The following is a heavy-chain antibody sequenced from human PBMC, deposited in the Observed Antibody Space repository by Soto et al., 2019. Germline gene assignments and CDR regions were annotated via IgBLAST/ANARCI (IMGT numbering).Heavy chain of an antibody. V-gene: IGHV1-2*04. CDR1: GYTFTGYY. Sequence: ASVKVSCKASGYTFTGYYMHWVRQAPGQGLEWMGWINPNSGGTNYAQKFQGWVTMTRDTSISTAYMELSRLRSDDTAVYYCATAGGTGYCSGGSCYDAFDIWGQGTMVTVSS. CDR2: INPNSGGT. D-gene: IGHD2-15*01. J-gene: IGHJ3*02. CDR3: ATAGGTGYCSGGSCYDAFDI.